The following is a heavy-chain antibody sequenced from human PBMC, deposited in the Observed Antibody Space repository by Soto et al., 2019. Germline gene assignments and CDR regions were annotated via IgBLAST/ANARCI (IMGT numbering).Heavy chain of an antibody. V-gene: IGHV2-5*02. CDR3: AHRPVDSSGWYQNFDY. CDR2: IFWDDDK. Sequence: QITLKESGPTLVKPTQTLTLTCTFSGFSLSTSGVSVGWIRQSPGKALEWLALIFWDDDKRYSPSLKSRLTISKGTSKDQVVLTMTNMDPVDTATYYCAHRPVDSSGWYQNFDYWGQGTLVTVSS. D-gene: IGHD6-19*01. CDR1: GFSLSTSGVS. J-gene: IGHJ4*02.